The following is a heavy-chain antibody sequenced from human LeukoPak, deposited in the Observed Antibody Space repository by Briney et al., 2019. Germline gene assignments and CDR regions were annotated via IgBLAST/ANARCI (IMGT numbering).Heavy chain of an antibody. J-gene: IGHJ4*02. CDR1: GFTFSTYW. CDR3: AKDLRVGATDCYFDY. CDR2: ISGSGGST. Sequence: GGSLRLSCAASGFTFSTYWMHWVRQAPGKGLEWVSAISGSGGSTYYADSVKGRFTISRDNSKNTLYLQMNSLRAEDTAVYYCAKDLRVGATDCYFDYWGQGTLVTVSS. D-gene: IGHD1-26*01. V-gene: IGHV3-23*01.